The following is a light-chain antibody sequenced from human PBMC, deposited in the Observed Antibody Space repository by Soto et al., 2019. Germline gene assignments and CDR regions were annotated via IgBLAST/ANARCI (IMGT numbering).Light chain of an antibody. V-gene: IGKV3-20*01. CDR3: QQYDSSPLYT. CDR2: GAS. CDR1: QSVRGSS. J-gene: IGKJ2*01. Sequence: DIVLTQSPGTLSLSPGERATLSCRASQSVRGSSLAWYQQKPGQAPRHLIYGASNRATGIPDKFSGSASGTVLTLTLSRLEPEDFAVYYCQQYDSSPLYTFGQGTKLEIK.